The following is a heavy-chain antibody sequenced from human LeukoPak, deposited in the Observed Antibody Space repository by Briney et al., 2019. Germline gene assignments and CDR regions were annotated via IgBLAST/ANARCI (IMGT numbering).Heavy chain of an antibody. CDR2: IYYSGGT. CDR1: GGSINNYY. Sequence: PSETLSLTCIVPGGSINNYYWSWIRQPPGKGLEWIGHIYYSGGTDYNPSLKSRVTISVDTSKNQFSLKLNSVTAADTAVYYCARHRGPAADFFCDYWGQGALVTVSS. CDR3: ARHRGPAADFFCDY. D-gene: IGHD2-2*01. J-gene: IGHJ4*02. V-gene: IGHV4-59*08.